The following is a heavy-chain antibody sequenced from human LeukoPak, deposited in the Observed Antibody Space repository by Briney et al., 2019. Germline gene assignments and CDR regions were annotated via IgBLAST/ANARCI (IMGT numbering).Heavy chain of an antibody. D-gene: IGHD4-17*01. Sequence: GGSLRLSCAASGFMFRNYAMDWVRQAPGQGLEWVSAIIASAGTTYYADSVKGRFTISRDNSKNTLFLQMNSLRAEDTAVYYCAKDFGDRFYYFDSWGQGTLVTVSS. CDR1: GFMFRNYA. J-gene: IGHJ4*02. CDR2: IIASAGTT. V-gene: IGHV3-23*01. CDR3: AKDFGDRFYYFDS.